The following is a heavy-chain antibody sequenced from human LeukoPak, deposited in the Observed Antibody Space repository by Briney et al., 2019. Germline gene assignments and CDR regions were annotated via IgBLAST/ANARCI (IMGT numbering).Heavy chain of an antibody. Sequence: GGSLRLSCAASKFIFSNYWMSWVRQAPGKGLEWVSVIYSGGSTYYADSVKGRFTISRDNSKNTLYLQMNSLRAEDTAVYYCARGHRYYYDSSGYYYGFDYWGQGTLVTVSS. D-gene: IGHD3-22*01. J-gene: IGHJ4*02. V-gene: IGHV3-53*01. CDR1: KFIFSNYW. CDR3: ARGHRYYYDSSGYYYGFDY. CDR2: IYSGGST.